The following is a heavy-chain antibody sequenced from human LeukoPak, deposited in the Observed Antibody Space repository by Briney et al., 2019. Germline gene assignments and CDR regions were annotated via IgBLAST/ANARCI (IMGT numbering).Heavy chain of an antibody. CDR3: ARGGVVPEPLPF. J-gene: IGHJ4*02. Sequence: GASVKVSFTASGYTFTSYYMHWVRQAPGQGLEWMGIINPSGGSTSYAQKFQGRVTMTRDTSTSTVYMELSSLRSEDTAVYYCARGGVVPEPLPFWGQGTLVTVSS. CDR2: INPSGGST. CDR1: GYTFTSYY. V-gene: IGHV1-46*01. D-gene: IGHD3-22*01.